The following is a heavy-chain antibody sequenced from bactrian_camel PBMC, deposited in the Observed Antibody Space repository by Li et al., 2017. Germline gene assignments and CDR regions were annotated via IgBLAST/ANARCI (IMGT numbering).Heavy chain of an antibody. CDR2: ISSTGSNT. Sequence: QVLLVESGGGSVQAGGSLRLSCAASGFTFSSYGMTWVRQAPGKGLEWVSSISSTGSNTDYTDSVKGRFTVSRDDAKYTLYLQMDGLKTEDTGVYYCATGNGGNSYPTSYGHWGQGTQVTVS. CDR3: ATGNGGNSYPTSYGH. V-gene: IGHV3-2*01. J-gene: IGHJ4*01. CDR1: GFTFSSYG. D-gene: IGHD6*01.